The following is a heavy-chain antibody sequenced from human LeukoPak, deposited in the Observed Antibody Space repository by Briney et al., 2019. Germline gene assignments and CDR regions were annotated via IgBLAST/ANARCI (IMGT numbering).Heavy chain of an antibody. CDR2: ITSGTYI. Sequence: GGSLRLSCAASGFTFSTYSMNWVRQAPGKGLEWVSSITSGTYISYADSVKGRFTISRDNAKNSLYLQMNSLRAEDTAVYYCAKANGDYFDYWGQGTLVTVSS. D-gene: IGHD4-17*01. J-gene: IGHJ4*02. CDR1: GFTFSTYS. CDR3: AKANGDYFDY. V-gene: IGHV3-21*04.